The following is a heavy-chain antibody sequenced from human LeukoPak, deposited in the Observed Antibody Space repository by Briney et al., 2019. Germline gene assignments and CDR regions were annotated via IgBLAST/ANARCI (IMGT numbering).Heavy chain of an antibody. J-gene: IGHJ4*02. CDR3: ARGPRQGLAHFDY. CDR1: GFTVSSNY. V-gene: IGHV3-66*01. D-gene: IGHD6-19*01. Sequence: PGGSLRLSCAASGFTVSSNYMSWVRQAPGKGLEWVSVIYSGGSTYYADSVKGRFTISRDNSKNTLYLQMNSLRAEDTAVYYCARGPRQGLAHFDYWGQGTLVTVSS. CDR2: IYSGGST.